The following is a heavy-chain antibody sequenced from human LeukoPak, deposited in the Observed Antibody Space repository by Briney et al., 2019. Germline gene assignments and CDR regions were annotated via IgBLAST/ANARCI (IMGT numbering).Heavy chain of an antibody. CDR2: ISSSGSTT. D-gene: IGHD3-22*01. J-gene: IGHJ4*02. V-gene: IGHV3-11*01. CDR3: ARDTFYYDSSREGGVDY. Sequence: GGSLRLSCAASGFTFSDYYMSWVRQAPGKGLEWISYISSSGSTTYYADSVKGRLTISRDNAKNSLYLQMNSLRAEDTAVYYCARDTFYYDSSREGGVDYWGQGTLVTVSS. CDR1: GFTFSDYY.